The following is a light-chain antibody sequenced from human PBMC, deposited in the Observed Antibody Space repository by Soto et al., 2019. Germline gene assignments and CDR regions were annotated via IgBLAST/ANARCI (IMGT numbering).Light chain of an antibody. V-gene: IGKV3-15*01. J-gene: IGKJ1*01. CDR3: QQYHNWPPKST. CDR2: GAT. Sequence: DIVMTQSPATLSASPGERATLSCRASQSVSSNLAWFQQKPGQAPRLLIYGATTRATGIPARFSGSESGTDFTLTISSLQSEDFALYYCQQYHNWPPKSTFGQGTRVEN. CDR1: QSVSSN.